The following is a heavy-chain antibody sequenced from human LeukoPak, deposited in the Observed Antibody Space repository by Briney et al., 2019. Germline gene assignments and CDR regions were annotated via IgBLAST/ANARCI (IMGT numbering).Heavy chain of an antibody. D-gene: IGHD3-3*01. CDR2: IYHSGST. J-gene: IGHJ4*02. CDR1: GYSISSGYY. V-gene: IGHV4-38-2*02. CDR3: ARKYYDFWSGYYGYFDY. Sequence: SETLSLTCTVAGYSISSGYYWGWIWQPPGKGLEWIGSIYHSGSTYYNPSLKSRVTISVDTSKNQFSLKLSSVTAADTAVYYCARKYYDFWSGYYGYFDYWGQGTLVTVSS.